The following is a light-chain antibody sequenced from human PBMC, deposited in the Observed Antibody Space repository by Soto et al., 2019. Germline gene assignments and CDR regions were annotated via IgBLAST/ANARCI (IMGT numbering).Light chain of an antibody. CDR3: SSYASSDILL. J-gene: IGLJ2*01. V-gene: IGLV2-14*03. CDR1: TSDIGGYNY. Sequence: QSVLTQPASVSGSPGQSIIISCTGTTSDIGGYNYVSWYQQHPGKAPKLMIFDVSNRPSGVSNRFSGSKSGNTASLTISGLQAEDEADYYCSSYASSDILLFGGGTKLTVL. CDR2: DVS.